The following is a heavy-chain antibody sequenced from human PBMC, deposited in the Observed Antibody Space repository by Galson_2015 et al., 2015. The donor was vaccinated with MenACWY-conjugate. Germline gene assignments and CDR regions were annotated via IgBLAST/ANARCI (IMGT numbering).Heavy chain of an antibody. CDR2: IKQDGSEK. V-gene: IGHV3-7*03. Sequence: SLRLSCAASGFTFSSYWMGWVRQAPGKGLEWVANIKQDGSEKYYVDSVKGRFTISRDNAKNSLYLQMNSLRAEDTAVYYCARDRPDAEAYCGGDCYFGGALDYWGQGTLVTVSS. J-gene: IGHJ4*02. D-gene: IGHD2-21*02. CDR3: ARDRPDAEAYCGGDCYFGGALDY. CDR1: GFTFSSYW.